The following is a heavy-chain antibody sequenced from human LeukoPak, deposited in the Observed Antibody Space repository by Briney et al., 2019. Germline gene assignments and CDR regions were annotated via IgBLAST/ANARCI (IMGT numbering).Heavy chain of an antibody. CDR2: ISGSGGST. J-gene: IGHJ4*02. V-gene: IGHV3-23*01. D-gene: IGHD6-13*01. CDR1: GFTFSSYA. Sequence: HPGGSLRLSCAASGFTFSSYAMSWVRQAPGKGLEWVSAISGSGGSTYYADSVKGRFTISRDNAKNSLYLQMNSLRAEDTAVYYCARDLFGGYSSSWEFDYWGQGTLVTVSS. CDR3: ARDLFGGYSSSWEFDY.